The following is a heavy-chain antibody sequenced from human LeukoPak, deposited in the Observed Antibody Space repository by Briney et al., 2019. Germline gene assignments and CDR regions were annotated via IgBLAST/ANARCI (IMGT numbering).Heavy chain of an antibody. CDR1: GFTFSSYG. V-gene: IGHV3-30*02. CDR2: IRYDGSNK. D-gene: IGHD6-13*01. J-gene: IGHJ4*02. Sequence: GGSLRLSCAASGFTFSSYGMHWVRQAPGKGLEWVAFIRYDGSNKYYADSVKGRFAISRDNSKNTLYLQMNSLRAEDTAVYYCTKALAPYYYFDYWGQGTLVTVSS. CDR3: TKALAPYYYFDY.